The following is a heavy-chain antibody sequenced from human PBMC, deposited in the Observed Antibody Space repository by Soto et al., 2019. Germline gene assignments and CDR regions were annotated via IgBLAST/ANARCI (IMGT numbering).Heavy chain of an antibody. CDR3: ARDGDCSGGSCYHNFDY. V-gene: IGHV3-33*01. CDR2: IWYDGSNK. D-gene: IGHD2-15*01. J-gene: IGHJ4*02. Sequence: QVQLVESGGGVVQPGRSLRLSCAASGFTFSSYGMHWVRQAPGKGLEWVAVIWYDGSNKYYADSVKGRFTISRDNSKNPLYLQMNSLRAEDTAVYYCARDGDCSGGSCYHNFDYWGQGTLVTVSS. CDR1: GFTFSSYG.